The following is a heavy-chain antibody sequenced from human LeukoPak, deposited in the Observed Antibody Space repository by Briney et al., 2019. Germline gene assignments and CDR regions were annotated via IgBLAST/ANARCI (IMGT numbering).Heavy chain of an antibody. D-gene: IGHD4-17*01. V-gene: IGHV3-74*01. CDR3: AKGGATVIDY. Sequence: GGSLRLSCAASGFTFSNYWMHWVRHAPGKGLVWVSRINSDGSSTTSADSVKGRFTISGDNAKNTLYLQMNSLRAEDTAVYYCAKGGATVIDYWGQGTLVTVSS. CDR1: GFTFSNYW. J-gene: IGHJ4*02. CDR2: INSDGSST.